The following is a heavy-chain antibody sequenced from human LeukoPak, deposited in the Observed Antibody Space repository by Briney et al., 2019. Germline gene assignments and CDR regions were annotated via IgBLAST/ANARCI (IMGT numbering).Heavy chain of an antibody. J-gene: IGHJ4*02. D-gene: IGHD4-17*01. CDR3: ARAGYGDSDFDY. CDR2: IYYSGNT. CDR1: GGSLSSSSYY. V-gene: IGHV4-39*07. Sequence: SETLSLTCTVSGGSLSSSSYYWGWIRQPPGKGLEWIGSIYYSGNTYYNPSLKSRVTISVDTSKNQFSLKLNSVTAADTAVYYCARAGYGDSDFDYWGQGTLVTVSS.